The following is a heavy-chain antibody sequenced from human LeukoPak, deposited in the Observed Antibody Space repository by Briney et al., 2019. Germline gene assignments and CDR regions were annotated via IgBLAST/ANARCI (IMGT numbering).Heavy chain of an antibody. Sequence: PGGSLRLSCAASGFTFSSYVMHWVRQAPGKGLEWVAVISYDGSNKYYADSVKGRFTISRDNSKNTQYLQMNSLRAEDTSLYYCAKSQSGSVDAFDIWGQGTMVSVSS. D-gene: IGHD3-10*01. CDR2: ISYDGSNK. CDR1: GFTFSSYV. J-gene: IGHJ3*02. V-gene: IGHV3-30*18. CDR3: AKSQSGSVDAFDI.